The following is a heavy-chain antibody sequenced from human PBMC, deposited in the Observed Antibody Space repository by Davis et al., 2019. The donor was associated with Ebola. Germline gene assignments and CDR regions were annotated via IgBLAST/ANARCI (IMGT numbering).Heavy chain of an antibody. J-gene: IGHJ4*02. CDR1: GYTFTSYG. CDR2: ISAYNGNT. CDR3: ARGPGESSGYYYFY. Sequence: ASVKVSCKASGYTFTSYGISWVRQAPGQGLEWMGWISAYNGNTNYAQKLQGRVTMTTDTSTSTAYMDLSSLRSEDTAVYYCARGPGESSGYYYFYWGQGTLVTVSS. V-gene: IGHV1-18*01. D-gene: IGHD3-22*01.